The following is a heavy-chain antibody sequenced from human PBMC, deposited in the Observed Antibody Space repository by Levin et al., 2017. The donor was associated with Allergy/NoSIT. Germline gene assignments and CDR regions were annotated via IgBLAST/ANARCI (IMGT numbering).Heavy chain of an antibody. J-gene: IGHJ4*02. D-gene: IGHD6-19*01. Sequence: KISCKASGGTFSSYAISWVRQAPGQGLEWMGGIIPIFGTANYAQKFQGRVTITADESTSTAYMELSSLRSEDTAVYYCARQNSSGWYSGFDYWGQGTLVTVSS. CDR2: IIPIFGTA. V-gene: IGHV1-69*01. CDR3: ARQNSSGWYSGFDY. CDR1: GGTFSSYA.